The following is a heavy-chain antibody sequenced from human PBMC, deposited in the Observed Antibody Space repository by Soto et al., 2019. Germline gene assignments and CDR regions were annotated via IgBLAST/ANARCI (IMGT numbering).Heavy chain of an antibody. Sequence: SETLSLTCAVSGGSISSNNWWSWVRQPPGKGLEWIGEIHHSGSTNYNPSLKSRVTISVDKSKNQVSLKLSSVSSADTALYYCANVYAGYFDYWGQGTLVTVSS. CDR1: GGSISSNNW. J-gene: IGHJ4*02. CDR2: IHHSGST. V-gene: IGHV4-4*02. D-gene: IGHD3-16*01. CDR3: ANVYAGYFDY.